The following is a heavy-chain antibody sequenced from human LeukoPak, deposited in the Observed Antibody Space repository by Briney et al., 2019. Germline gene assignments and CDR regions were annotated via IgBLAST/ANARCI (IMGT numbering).Heavy chain of an antibody. J-gene: IGHJ4*02. Sequence: SETLSLTCTVSGGSISSYYWSWIRQPPGKGLEWIGYIYYSGSTNYNPSLKSRVTISVDTSKNQFSLKLSPVTAADTAVYYCAREMRDIVVVPAAFQWGYWGQGTLVTVSS. V-gene: IGHV4-59*01. CDR3: AREMRDIVVVPAAFQWGY. CDR2: IYYSGST. CDR1: GGSISSYY. D-gene: IGHD2-2*01.